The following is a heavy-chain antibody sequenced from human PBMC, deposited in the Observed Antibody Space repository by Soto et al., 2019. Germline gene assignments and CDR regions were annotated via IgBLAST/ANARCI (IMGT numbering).Heavy chain of an antibody. CDR1: GFTFSSHW. J-gene: IGHJ4*02. CDR2: INSDGRST. Sequence: EVQLVESGGGLVQPGGTLRLSCAASGFTFSSHWMHWVRHAPGKGLVWVSRINSDGRSTTNADSVKGRFTISRDNARNTLYLQMNSLRAEDTAVYYCARDSSWTGYSAQFDTRGPGTLVTVAS. D-gene: IGHD3-9*01. CDR3: ARDSSWTGYSAQFDT. V-gene: IGHV3-74*01.